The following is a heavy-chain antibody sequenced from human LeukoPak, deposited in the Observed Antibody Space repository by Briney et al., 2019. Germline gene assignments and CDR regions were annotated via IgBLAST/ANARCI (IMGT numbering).Heavy chain of an antibody. CDR3: ARRGRPIDY. J-gene: IGHJ4*02. CDR1: GFTFSNFW. CDR2: IKQDGSEK. V-gene: IGHV3-7*01. Sequence: GGSLRLSCAASGFTFSNFWLSWVRQAPGKGLEWVANIKQDGSEKYYVDSVKGRFTISRDNAKNSLYLQMYSLRAEDTAVYYCARRGRPIDYWGQGTLVTVSS.